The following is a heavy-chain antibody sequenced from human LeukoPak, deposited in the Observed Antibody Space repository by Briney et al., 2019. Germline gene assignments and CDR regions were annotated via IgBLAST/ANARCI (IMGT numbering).Heavy chain of an antibody. J-gene: IGHJ6*02. D-gene: IGHD3-22*01. CDR3: ARAYYYDSSGYPGYYYYGMDV. CDR2: IWYDGSNK. V-gene: IGHV3-33*01. Sequence: PGRSLRLSCAASGFTFSSYGMHWVRQAPGKGLEWVAVIWYDGSNKYYADSVKGRFTISRDNSKNTLYLQMNSLGAEDTAVYYCARAYYYDSSGYPGYYYYGMDVWGQGTTVTVSS. CDR1: GFTFSSYG.